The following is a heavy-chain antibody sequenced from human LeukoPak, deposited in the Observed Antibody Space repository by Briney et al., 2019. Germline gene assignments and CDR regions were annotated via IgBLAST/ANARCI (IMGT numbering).Heavy chain of an antibody. CDR1: GGSISSYY. D-gene: IGHD3-16*01. CDR3: ARASMITFGGLYYFDY. Sequence: SETLSLTCTVSGGSISSYYWSWIRQPAGKGLEWIGYVYYSGSTNYNPSLKSRVTISVDTSKNQFSLKLSSVTAADTAVYYCARASMITFGGLYYFDYWGQGTLVTVSS. J-gene: IGHJ4*02. CDR2: VYYSGST. V-gene: IGHV4-59*01.